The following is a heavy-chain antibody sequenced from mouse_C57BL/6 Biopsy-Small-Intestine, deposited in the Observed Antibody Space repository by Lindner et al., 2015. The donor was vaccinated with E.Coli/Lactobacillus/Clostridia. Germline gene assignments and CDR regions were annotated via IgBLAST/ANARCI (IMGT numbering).Heavy chain of an antibody. CDR1: GYTFTTYG. D-gene: IGHD1-1*02. CDR2: ISTFYGRT. V-gene: IGHV1-85*01. CDR3: VRDTCSGGSCYYDYFDL. J-gene: IGHJ2*02. Sequence: SVKVSCKASGYTFTTYGVSWVRQAPGQGLEWMGWISTFYGRTKYAQKVQGRVTMTTDTSTTTAYMELGSLRSDDTAVYYCVRDTCSGGSCYYDYFDLWGQGTLVTVSS.